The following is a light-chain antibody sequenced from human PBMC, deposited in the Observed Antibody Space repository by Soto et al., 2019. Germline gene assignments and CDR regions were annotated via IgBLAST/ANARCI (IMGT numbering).Light chain of an antibody. V-gene: IGKV1-27*01. CDR1: QDIGNF. J-gene: IGKJ4*01. CDR2: AAS. CDR3: QQYNNWPRAT. Sequence: DIQMTQSPSSLSAFVGDRVTITCRASQDIGNFLAWYQQKPGKVPKLLIYAASTLQSGVPSRFSGSGSGTDFTLTISSLQSEDFAVYYCQQYNNWPRATFGGRTKVDI.